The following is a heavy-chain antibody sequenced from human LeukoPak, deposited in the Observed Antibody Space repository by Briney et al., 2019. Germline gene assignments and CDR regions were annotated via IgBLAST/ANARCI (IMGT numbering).Heavy chain of an antibody. J-gene: IGHJ5*02. D-gene: IGHD2-15*01. CDR1: GGTFSSYA. CDR2: IIPILGTA. CDR3: APSRYCSGGSCYISNWFDP. Sequence: SVKVSCKASGGTFSSYAISWVRQAPGQGLEWMGGIIPILGTANYAQKFQGRVTITADESTSTAYMELSSLRSEDTAVYYCAPSRYCSGGSCYISNWFDPWGQGTLVTVSS. V-gene: IGHV1-69*13.